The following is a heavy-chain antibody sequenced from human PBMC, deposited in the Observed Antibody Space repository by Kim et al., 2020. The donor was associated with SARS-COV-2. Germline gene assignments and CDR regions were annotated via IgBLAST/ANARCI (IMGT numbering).Heavy chain of an antibody. CDR3: ARDSGYIDF. CDR2: IYTTGST. Sequence: SETLSLTCAVSGDSIRNYYWSWLRQSAGKGLEWIGRIYTTGSTNYNPSLKSRVTMSVDTSNNHFSLNLYSVTATDTAVYFCARDSGYIDFWGQGTLVTVSS. D-gene: IGHD6-19*01. V-gene: IGHV4-4*07. J-gene: IGHJ4*02. CDR1: GDSIRNYY.